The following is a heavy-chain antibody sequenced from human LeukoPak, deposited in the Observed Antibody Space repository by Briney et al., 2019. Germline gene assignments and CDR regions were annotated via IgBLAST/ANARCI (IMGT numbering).Heavy chain of an antibody. CDR1: GFTFSRFG. CDR2: IRYGGSNN. V-gene: IGHV3-30*02. D-gene: IGHD2-21*01. J-gene: IGHJ4*02. CDR3: AKGGPVIPDY. Sequence: GGSLRLSCAASGFTFSRFGMHWVRQAPGKGLGWVAFIRYGGSNNYYADSVKGRFTNSRDNSKNTQYLQMRSLRAEDTAVYYCAKGGPVIPDYWGQGTLVTVSS.